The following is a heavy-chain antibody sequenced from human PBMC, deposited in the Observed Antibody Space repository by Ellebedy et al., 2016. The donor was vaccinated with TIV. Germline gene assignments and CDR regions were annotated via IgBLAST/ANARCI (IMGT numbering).Heavy chain of an antibody. CDR1: GGSISTYY. Sequence: SETLSLTCTVSGGSISTYYWSWIRQPPGKGLEWIGYIYYSGSTNYNPSLKSRVTISVDTSKNQFSLKLSSVTAADTAMYYCARHPIRYGSGSLALTYYGMDVWGQGTTVTVSS. CDR3: ARHPIRYGSGSLALTYYGMDV. D-gene: IGHD3-10*01. CDR2: IYYSGST. V-gene: IGHV4-59*08. J-gene: IGHJ6*02.